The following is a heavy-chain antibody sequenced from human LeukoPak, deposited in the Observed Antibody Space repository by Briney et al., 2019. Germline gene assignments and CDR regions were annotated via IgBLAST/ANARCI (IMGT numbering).Heavy chain of an antibody. D-gene: IGHD1-26*01. CDR3: ARRSLIYSGSLDP. CDR1: GFTFNTYA. V-gene: IGHV3-30*03. J-gene: IGHJ5*02. Sequence: PGRSLRLSCAASGFTFNTYAMHWVRQAPGKGLEWVALISYDGSNKYYADSVKGRFTISRDNSKNTLYLQMNSLRAEDTAVYYCARRSLIYSGSLDPWGQGTLVTVSS. CDR2: ISYDGSNK.